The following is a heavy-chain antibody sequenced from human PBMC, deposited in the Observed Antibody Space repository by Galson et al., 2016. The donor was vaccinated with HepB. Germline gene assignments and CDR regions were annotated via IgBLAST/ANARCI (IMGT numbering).Heavy chain of an antibody. CDR2: ISGSGNTI. CDR3: ARDNFYYSRSHYIAGRNYYYGMDV. CDR1: GFTFSDYY. D-gene: IGHD3-22*01. V-gene: IGHV3-11*01. J-gene: IGHJ6*02. Sequence: SLRLSCAGSGFTFSDYYMSWIRQAPGKGLEWVSYISGSGNTISYADSVKGRFTISRDNAKNSLYLQMNSLRAEDTAVYYCARDNFYYSRSHYIAGRNYYYGMDVWGQGTTVTVSS.